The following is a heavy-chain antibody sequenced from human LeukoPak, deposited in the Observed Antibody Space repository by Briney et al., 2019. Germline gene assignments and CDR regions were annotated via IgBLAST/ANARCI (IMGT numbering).Heavy chain of an antibody. CDR2: ISSSSSTI. D-gene: IGHD2-2*01. J-gene: IGHJ3*02. Sequence: PGGSLRPSCAASGFTFSSYSMNWVRQAPGKGLEWVSYISSSSSTIYYADSVEGRFTISRDNAKNSLYLQMNSLRAEDTAVYYCARGARVGAFDIWGQGTMVTVSS. V-gene: IGHV3-48*01. CDR1: GFTFSSYS. CDR3: ARGARVGAFDI.